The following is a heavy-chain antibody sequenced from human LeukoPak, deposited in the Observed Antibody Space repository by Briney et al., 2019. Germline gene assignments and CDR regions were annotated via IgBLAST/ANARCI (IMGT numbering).Heavy chain of an antibody. J-gene: IGHJ5*02. CDR2: IIPIFGTA. Sequence: ASVKVSCKXSGGTFSSYAISWVRQAPGQGLERMGGIIPIFGTANYAQKFQGRVTITTDESTSTAYMELSSLRSEDTAVYSCARSVGAVVITGFDPWGQGTLVTVSS. CDR1: GGTFSSYA. CDR3: ARSVGAVVITGFDP. D-gene: IGHD3-22*01. V-gene: IGHV1-69*05.